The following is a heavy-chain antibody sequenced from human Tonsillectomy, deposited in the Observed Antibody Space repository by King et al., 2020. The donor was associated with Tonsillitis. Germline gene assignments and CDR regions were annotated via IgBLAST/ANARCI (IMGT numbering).Heavy chain of an antibody. J-gene: IGHJ3*02. CDR1: GFPFSKYG. V-gene: IGHV3-30*02. D-gene: IGHD4-11*01. Sequence: VQLVESGGGVVQPGGSLRLSCAASGFPFSKYGIYWVRQAPGKGPEWVTSIGHDGKKKYYGDSVKGRFTISRDNSKNAIYVQMNGLTVEDTAVYYCAKGVRADYSYPYDALEMWGQGTMVTVSS. CDR3: AKGVRADYSYPYDALEM. CDR2: IGHDGKKK.